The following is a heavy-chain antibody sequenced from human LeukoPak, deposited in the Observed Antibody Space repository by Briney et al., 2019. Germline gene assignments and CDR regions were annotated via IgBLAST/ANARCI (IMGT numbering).Heavy chain of an antibody. CDR1: GFTFSSYS. J-gene: IGHJ4*02. D-gene: IGHD2-15*01. V-gene: IGHV3-21*01. CDR3: ARDGYCSSGSCHPFDY. Sequence: GGSLRLSCAASGFTFSSYSMNWVRQAPGKGLEWVSSISSSSYIYYADSVKGRFTISRDNAKNSLYLQMNSLRVEDTAVYYCARDGYCSSGSCHPFDYWGQGTLVTVSS. CDR2: ISSSSYI.